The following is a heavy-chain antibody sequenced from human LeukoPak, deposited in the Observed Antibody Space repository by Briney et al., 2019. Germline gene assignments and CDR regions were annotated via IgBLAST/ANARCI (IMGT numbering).Heavy chain of an antibody. J-gene: IGHJ6*03. CDR2: ISGSGGST. D-gene: IGHD3-22*01. CDR3: AKGDSNLYYYYYMDV. V-gene: IGHV3-23*01. CDR1: GFTFSSYG. Sequence: GGSLRLSCAASGFTFSSYGMSWVRQAPGKGLEWVSAISGSGGSTYYADSVKGRFTISRDNSKNTLYLQMNSLRAEDTAVYYCAKGDSNLYYYYYMDVWGKGTTVTISS.